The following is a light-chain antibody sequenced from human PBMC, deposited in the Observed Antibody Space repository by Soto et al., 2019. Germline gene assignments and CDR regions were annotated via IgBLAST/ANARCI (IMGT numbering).Light chain of an antibody. CDR3: QQYNSWPPIT. CDR1: QSVRTK. Sequence: EIVMTQSPGTLSVSPGEGATLFFRASQSVRTKLAWYQQRAGQAPRLLMYGASTRATGIPDRFSGSGSGTEFTPTISSLQSEDFAVYYCQQYNSWPPITFGQGTRLEIK. V-gene: IGKV3-15*01. J-gene: IGKJ5*01. CDR2: GAS.